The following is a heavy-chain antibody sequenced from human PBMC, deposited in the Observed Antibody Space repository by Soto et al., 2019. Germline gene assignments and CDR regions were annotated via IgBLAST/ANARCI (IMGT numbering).Heavy chain of an antibody. D-gene: IGHD1-26*01. CDR2: IHSDGSST. CDR3: ARGDRGAFDI. Sequence: EVQLVESGGGLVQPGESLRLSCAASGFSFSYYWMHWVRQAPGKGLVWVSRIHSDGSSTTYADSLKGRFTISRDNARNTVYLQMTSLRVEDTAVYYCARGDRGAFDIWGQGTVVTVSS. V-gene: IGHV3-74*01. J-gene: IGHJ3*02. CDR1: GFSFSYYW.